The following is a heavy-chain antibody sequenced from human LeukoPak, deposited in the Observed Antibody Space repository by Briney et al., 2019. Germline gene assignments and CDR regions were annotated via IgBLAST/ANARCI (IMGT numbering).Heavy chain of an antibody. CDR1: GYSFTSFW. Sequence: PWEYLKISCKGSGYSFTSFWIAWVRQMPGKGLGWMGIIFPGDSDTSYSPSFQGQVTISADKSINTAYLQWSSLKASDTAMYYCARRGITVGGADYWGQGTLVTVSS. V-gene: IGHV5-51*01. D-gene: IGHD6-19*01. J-gene: IGHJ4*02. CDR3: ARRGITVGGADY. CDR2: IFPGDSDT.